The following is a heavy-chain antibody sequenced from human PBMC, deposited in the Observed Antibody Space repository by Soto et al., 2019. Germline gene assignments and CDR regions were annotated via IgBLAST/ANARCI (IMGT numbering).Heavy chain of an antibody. D-gene: IGHD6-13*01. J-gene: IGHJ6*03. V-gene: IGHV3-23*01. CDR2: ISGTGGTT. CDR3: AKSSGNRIAAVNYYYYMDV. Sequence: GGSLRLSCAASGFTFSTYAMSWVRQAPGKGLEWVSAISGTGGTTYYADTVRGRFTISRDNSKNTLSLQMNSLRAEDTAVYYCAKSSGNRIAAVNYYYYMDVWGKGTTVTVSS. CDR1: GFTFSTYA.